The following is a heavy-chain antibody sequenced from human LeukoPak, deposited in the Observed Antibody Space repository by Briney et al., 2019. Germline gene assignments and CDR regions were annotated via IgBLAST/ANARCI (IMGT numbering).Heavy chain of an antibody. CDR1: GGSISSSSYY. CDR3: ARQPFKYSSSWYINPDY. D-gene: IGHD6-13*01. Sequence: SETLSLTCTVSGGSISSSSYYWGWLRQPPGKGLEWIGSIYYSGSTYYNPSLKSRVTISVDTSKNQFSLKLSSVTAADTAVYYCARQPFKYSSSWYINPDYWGQGTLVTVSS. V-gene: IGHV4-39*01. CDR2: IYYSGST. J-gene: IGHJ4*02.